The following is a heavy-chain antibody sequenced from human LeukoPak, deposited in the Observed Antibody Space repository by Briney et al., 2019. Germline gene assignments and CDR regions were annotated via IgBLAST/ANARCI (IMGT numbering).Heavy chain of an antibody. J-gene: IGHJ1*01. Sequence: PSETLSLTCTVSGGSISSYYWSWIRQPPGKGLEWIGYIYYTGGTNYNPSLKSRVTISVDTSKNEFSLNLSSETAADTAVYYCARDAAYFQHWGQGTLVTVSS. V-gene: IGHV4-59*01. CDR2: IYYTGGT. CDR1: GGSISSYY. D-gene: IGHD2-15*01. CDR3: ARDAAYFQH.